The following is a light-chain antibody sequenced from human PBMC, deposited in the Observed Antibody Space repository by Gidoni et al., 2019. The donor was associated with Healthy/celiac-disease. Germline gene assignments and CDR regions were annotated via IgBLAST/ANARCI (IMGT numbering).Light chain of an antibody. CDR3: QQCYSTPR. J-gene: IGKJ4*01. V-gene: IGKV1-39*01. CDR1: QNISSY. Sequence: DLQMTQSPSSLSASVGDRVTITCRASQNISSYLIWYQQKPGKAHKLLIYAASSLQSGVPSSFSGSGCATDFTLTISSLQPEDFATYYCQQCYSTPRFGGGTKVEIK. CDR2: AAS.